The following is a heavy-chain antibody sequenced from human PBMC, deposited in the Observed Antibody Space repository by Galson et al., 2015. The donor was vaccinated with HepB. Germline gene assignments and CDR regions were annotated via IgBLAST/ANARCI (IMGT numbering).Heavy chain of an antibody. D-gene: IGHD6-13*01. J-gene: IGHJ2*01. CDR2: IYYTGST. CDR3: ARLTPVPPKYGSSWYYRDWYFDL. V-gene: IGHV4-39*01. CDR1: GGSISSSIYY. Sequence: SLTCTVSGGSISSSIYYWGWIRQPPGKGLEWIGTIYYTGSTYYNPSLKSRVSISVDTSKNQFSLKLSSVTAADTAVYYCARLTPVPPKYGSSWYYRDWYFDLWGRGTLVTVSS.